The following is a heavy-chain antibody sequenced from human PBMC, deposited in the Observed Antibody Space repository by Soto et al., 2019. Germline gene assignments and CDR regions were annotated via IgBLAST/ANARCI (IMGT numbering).Heavy chain of an antibody. CDR2: IYTSGST. V-gene: IGHV4-4*07. CDR1: GGSISSYY. J-gene: IGHJ4*02. D-gene: IGHD3-10*01. Sequence: PSETLSLTCTVSGGSISSYYWSWIRQPAGKGLEWIGRIYTSGSTNYNPSLKSRVTMSVDTSKNQFSLKLSSVTAADTAVYYCARDSYCGSGSYPFDYWGQGTLVTVSS. CDR3: ARDSYCGSGSYPFDY.